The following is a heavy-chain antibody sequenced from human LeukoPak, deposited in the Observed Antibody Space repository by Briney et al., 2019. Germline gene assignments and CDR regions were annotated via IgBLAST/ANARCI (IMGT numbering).Heavy chain of an antibody. Sequence: SETLPLTCTVSGVSISSSNSHWGWIRQPPGKGLEWIGSIYYSGNTYYNASLKSQVSISIDTSKNQFSLRLTSVTAADTAVYYCAREDRIPMIVVDIVGYFDYWGQGTLVTVSS. CDR3: AREDRIPMIVVDIVGYFDY. D-gene: IGHD3-22*01. CDR2: IYYSGNT. V-gene: IGHV4-39*02. CDR1: GVSISSSNSH. J-gene: IGHJ4*02.